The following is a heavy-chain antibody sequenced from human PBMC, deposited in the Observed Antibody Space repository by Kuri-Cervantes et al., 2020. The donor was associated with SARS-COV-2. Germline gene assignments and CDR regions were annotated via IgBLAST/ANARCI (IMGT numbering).Heavy chain of an antibody. CDR2: ISGSGGRT. J-gene: IGHJ4*02. CDR3: TTLIDY. V-gene: IGHV3-23*01. Sequence: GESLKISCAASGFTFSSYAMSWVRQAPGKGLEWVSAISGSGGRTYYADSVKGRFTISRDDSKNTAYLQMNSLRAEDTAVYYCTTLIDYWGQGALVTVSS. CDR1: GFTFSSYA.